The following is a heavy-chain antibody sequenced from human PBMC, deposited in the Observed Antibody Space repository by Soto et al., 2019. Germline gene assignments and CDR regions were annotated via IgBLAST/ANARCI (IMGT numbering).Heavy chain of an antibody. J-gene: IGHJ4*02. Sequence: ASVKVSCKASGGACSKHAINWVRQAPGQGLEWMGWISAYNGNTNYAQKLQGRVTMTTDTSTSTAYMELRSLRSDDTAVYYCARDGGAYCGGDCRSDYWGQG. V-gene: IGHV1-18*01. CDR1: GGACSKHA. D-gene: IGHD2-21*02. CDR3: ARDGGAYCGGDCRSDY. CDR2: ISAYNGNT.